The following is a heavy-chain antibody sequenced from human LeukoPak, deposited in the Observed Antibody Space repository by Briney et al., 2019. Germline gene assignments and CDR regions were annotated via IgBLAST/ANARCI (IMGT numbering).Heavy chain of an antibody. CDR2: INPNSGGT. Sequence: ASVKVSCKASGYTFTGYYMHWVRQAPGQGLEWMGWINPNSGGTNYAQKFQGRVTMTRDTSISTAYMELSRLRSDDTAVYYCARGGYYYDSSDPFDYWGQGTLVTVSS. V-gene: IGHV1-2*02. CDR3: ARGGYYYDSSDPFDY. D-gene: IGHD3-22*01. J-gene: IGHJ4*02. CDR1: GYTFTGYY.